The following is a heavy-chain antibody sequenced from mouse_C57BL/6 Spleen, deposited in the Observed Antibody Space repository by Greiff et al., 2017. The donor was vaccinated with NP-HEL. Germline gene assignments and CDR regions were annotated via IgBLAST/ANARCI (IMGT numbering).Heavy chain of an antibody. J-gene: IGHJ2*01. CDR1: GYTFTSYW. V-gene: IGHV1-55*01. Sequence: QVQLQQPGAELVKPGASVKMSCKASGYTFTSYWITWVKQRPGQGLEWIGDIYPGSGSTNYNEKFKSKATLTVDTSSSTAYMQLSSLTSEDSAVYYCARQNPYYGSSGYCDYWGQGTTLTVSS. CDR2: IYPGSGST. CDR3: ARQNPYYGSSGYCDY. D-gene: IGHD1-1*01.